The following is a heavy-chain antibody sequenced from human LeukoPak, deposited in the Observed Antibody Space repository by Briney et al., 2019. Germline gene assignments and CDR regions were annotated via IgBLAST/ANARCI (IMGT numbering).Heavy chain of an antibody. CDR1: GFTFSSYG. CDR3: AKSQFSTYYYDSSGPTDY. Sequence: GGSLRLSCAASGFTFSSYGMHWVRQAPGKGLEWVAFIRYDGSNKYYADSVKGRFTISRDNSKSTLYLQMNSLRAEDTAVYYCAKSQFSTYYYDSSGPTDYWGQGTLVTVSS. D-gene: IGHD3-22*01. CDR2: IRYDGSNK. J-gene: IGHJ4*02. V-gene: IGHV3-30*02.